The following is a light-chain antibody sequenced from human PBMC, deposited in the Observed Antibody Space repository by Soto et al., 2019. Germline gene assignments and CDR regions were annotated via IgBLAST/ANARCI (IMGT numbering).Light chain of an antibody. CDR3: SSYTSSSTVV. CDR1: SSDVGVYNY. V-gene: IGLV2-14*01. CDR2: DVS. J-gene: IGLJ2*01. Sequence: QSALTQPASVSGSPGQSITISCTGSSSDVGVYNYVSWYQQHPGKAPKLIIYDVSNRPSGVSNRFSGSKSGNTASLTISGLQAEDEADYYCSSYTSSSTVVFGGGTKDTVL.